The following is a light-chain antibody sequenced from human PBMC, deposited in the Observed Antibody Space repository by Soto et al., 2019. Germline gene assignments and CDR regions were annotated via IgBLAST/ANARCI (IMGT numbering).Light chain of an antibody. V-gene: IGKV3-20*01. CDR3: QQYGSSLIT. Sequence: PGERATLSCRASQSVSSSHLAWYQHKPGQAPRFLIYAASSRATGSPDRFSGGGSGTDCTLTISRLEPEDVAVYYCQQYGSSLITFGQGTRLEIK. J-gene: IGKJ5*01. CDR2: AAS. CDR1: QSVSSSH.